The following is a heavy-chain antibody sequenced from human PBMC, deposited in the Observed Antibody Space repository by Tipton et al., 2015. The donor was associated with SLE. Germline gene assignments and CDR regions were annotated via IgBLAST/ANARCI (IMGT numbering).Heavy chain of an antibody. CDR2: IYYSGST. J-gene: IGHJ5*02. CDR3: ARVQAYEGFDP. Sequence: GLVKPSETLSLTCTVSGASISSTSYYWGWIRQAPGKGLEWIGSIYYSGSTYYNPSLKSRVTISVDTSKNQFSLKLSSATAADTAVYYCARVQAYEGFDPWGQGTLVTVSS. CDR1: GASISSTSYY. V-gene: IGHV4-39*07. D-gene: IGHD3-16*01.